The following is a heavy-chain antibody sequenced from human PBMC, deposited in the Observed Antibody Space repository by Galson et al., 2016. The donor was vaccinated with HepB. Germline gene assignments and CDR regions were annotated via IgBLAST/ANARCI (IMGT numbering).Heavy chain of an antibody. V-gene: IGHV2-70*01. D-gene: IGHD5-18*01. CDR2: IDWDDAK. CDR3: ARSDSAWPRFDP. J-gene: IGHJ5*02. Sequence: PALVKPTQTLTLTCTFSGFPLSTTGMCVSWIRQPPGKALEWLALIDWDDAKFYSTSLKTRLTISKATSKGQVVLTMTDMDPVDTATYYCARSDSAWPRFDPWGQGTLVTVSS. CDR1: GFPLSTTGMC.